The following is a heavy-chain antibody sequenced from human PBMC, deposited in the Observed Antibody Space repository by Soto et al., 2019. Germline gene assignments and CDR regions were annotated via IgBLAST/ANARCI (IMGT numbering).Heavy chain of an antibody. V-gene: IGHV4-59*01. D-gene: IGHD6-13*01. J-gene: IGHJ6*02. CDR2: IYYSGST. Sequence: SETLSLTCTVSGGSISSYYWSWIRQPPGKGLEWIGYIYYSGSTNYNPSLKSRVTISVDTSKNQFSLKLSSVTAADTAVYYCAGGGYSSSWGHYYYGMDVWGQGTTVTVSS. CDR1: GGSISSYY. CDR3: AGGGYSSSWGHYYYGMDV.